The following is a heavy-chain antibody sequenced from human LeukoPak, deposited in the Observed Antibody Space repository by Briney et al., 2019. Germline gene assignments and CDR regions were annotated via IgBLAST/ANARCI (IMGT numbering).Heavy chain of an antibody. CDR2: ISHDGSEK. V-gene: IGHV3-30*18. CDR3: AKEYCTTTNCLGD. J-gene: IGHJ4*02. CDR1: GFTFSTYV. D-gene: IGHD2-2*01. Sequence: GGSLRLSCAASGFTFSTYVLHWVRQAPGKGLEWVAVISHDGSEKYYEDSVKGRFTISRDNSKNTLYLQMNSLRAEDTAVYYCAKEYCTTTNCLGDWGLGTLVTVSS.